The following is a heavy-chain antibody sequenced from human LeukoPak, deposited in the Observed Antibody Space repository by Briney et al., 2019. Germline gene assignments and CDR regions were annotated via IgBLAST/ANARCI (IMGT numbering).Heavy chain of an antibody. J-gene: IGHJ4*02. CDR2: ISSSSSYI. CDR3: ARDYYKNFDY. CDR1: GFTYSSYT. D-gene: IGHD3-22*01. Sequence: GGYLTLYCAAYGFTYSSYTMNWVRQAPGKGLEWVSSISSSSSYIFYADSVKGRFTISRDNAKNSLYLQMNSLRAEDTAVYYCARDYYKNFDYWGQGTLVTVSS. V-gene: IGHV3-21*01.